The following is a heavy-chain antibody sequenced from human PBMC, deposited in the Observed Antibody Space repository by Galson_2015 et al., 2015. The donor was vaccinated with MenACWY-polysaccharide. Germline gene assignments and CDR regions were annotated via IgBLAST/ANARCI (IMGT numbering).Heavy chain of an antibody. CDR1: GFTFSKYW. J-gene: IGHJ3*02. Sequence: SLRLSCAASGFTFSKYWMSWVRQAPGKGLEWVANIKGDGSVKNYVDSVRSRFTISSDDATNSVFLQMSSLTGEDTAVYFCARSWFGEEDAFDTWGQGTMVTVST. CDR2: IKGDGSVK. D-gene: IGHD3-10*01. V-gene: IGHV3-7*01. CDR3: ARSWFGEEDAFDT.